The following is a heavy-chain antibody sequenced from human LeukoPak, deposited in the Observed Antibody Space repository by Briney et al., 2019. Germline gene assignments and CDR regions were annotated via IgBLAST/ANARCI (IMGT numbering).Heavy chain of an antibody. V-gene: IGHV3-7*01. CDR3: VRDLSPYSSGSNADAFDT. D-gene: IGHD3-10*01. CDR2: IKEDGSLK. Sequence: GGSLRLSCAASGFPFRNYWMTWVRQAPGKGLDWVANIKEDGSLKYYVDSVKGRFAISRDNAKNSLYLEMKSLRAEDTAVYYCVRDLSPYSSGSNADAFDTWGQGTMVTVSS. CDR1: GFPFRNYW. J-gene: IGHJ3*02.